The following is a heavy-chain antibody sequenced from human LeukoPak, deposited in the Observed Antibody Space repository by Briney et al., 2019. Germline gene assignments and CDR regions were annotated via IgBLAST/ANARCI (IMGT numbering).Heavy chain of an antibody. Sequence: SQTLSLTCANSGDSVSRNSAAWNWIRQSPSRGLEWLGRTYYTSKWFNDYAVSLRSRITVNPDTSKNQFSLKLSSVTAADTAVYYCARVQGYRKGSRRFYFDYWGQGTLVTVSS. CDR2: TYYTSKWFN. V-gene: IGHV6-1*01. J-gene: IGHJ4*02. D-gene: IGHD6-13*01. CDR3: ARVQGYRKGSRRFYFDY. CDR1: GDSVSRNSAA.